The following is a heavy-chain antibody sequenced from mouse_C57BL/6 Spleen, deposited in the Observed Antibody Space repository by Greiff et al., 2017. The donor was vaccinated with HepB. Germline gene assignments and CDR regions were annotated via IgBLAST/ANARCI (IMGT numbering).Heavy chain of an antibody. CDR1: GYTFTSYW. D-gene: IGHD1-1*01. Sequence: VQLQQPGAELVKPGASVKLSCKASGYTFTSYWMQWVKQRPGQGLEWIGEIDPSDSYTNYNQKSKGKATLTVDTSASTDYMQLSSLTSEDAAVYYGARGKDDDGSSWGGDGGQGTTLTVSS. V-gene: IGHV1-50*01. CDR3: ARGKDDDGSSWGGD. CDR2: IDPSDSYT. J-gene: IGHJ2*01.